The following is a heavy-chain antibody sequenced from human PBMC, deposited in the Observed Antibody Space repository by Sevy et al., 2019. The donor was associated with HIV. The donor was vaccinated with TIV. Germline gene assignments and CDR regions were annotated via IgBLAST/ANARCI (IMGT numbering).Heavy chain of an antibody. J-gene: IGHJ5*02. CDR1: GYTFTSYG. V-gene: IGHV1-18*04. Sequence: APVKVSCKASGYTFTSYGISWVRQAPGQGLEWMGWISAYNGNTNYAQKLQGRVTMTTDTSTSTAYMELRSLRSDDTAVYYCARVAIIVVVPAAIGSSWFDPWGQGTLVTVSS. CDR2: ISAYNGNT. CDR3: ARVAIIVVVPAAIGSSWFDP. D-gene: IGHD2-2*02.